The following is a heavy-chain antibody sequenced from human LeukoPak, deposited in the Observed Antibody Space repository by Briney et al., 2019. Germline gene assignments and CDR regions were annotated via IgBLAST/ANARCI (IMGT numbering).Heavy chain of an antibody. D-gene: IGHD6-25*01. Sequence: GGSLRLSCAASGFSFSGSSINWVRQAPGKGLEWVSSISPSSSYIYYADSVKGRHTISRDNAKNSLYLQMNSLRAEDTAVYYCARGGLPSQAFDIWGQGTLVTVSS. J-gene: IGHJ3*02. CDR3: ARGGLPSQAFDI. CDR2: ISPSSSYI. CDR1: GFSFSGSS. V-gene: IGHV3-21*01.